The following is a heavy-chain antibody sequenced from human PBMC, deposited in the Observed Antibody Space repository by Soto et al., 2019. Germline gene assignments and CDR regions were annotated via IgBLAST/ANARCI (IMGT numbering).Heavy chain of an antibody. D-gene: IGHD2-21*01. CDR3: TRRRLVCGSWYFDL. Sequence: QVQLVQSGAEVKKPGSSVKVSCKASGGAFSSYAISWVRQAPGQGLEWMGGNLPLFNISNYADKFQGRVSIPADEPTSKTYMVLRILTSEDTAVYYCTRRRLVCGSWYFDLWGCGTVITVSS. V-gene: IGHV1-69*01. J-gene: IGHJ2*01. CDR1: GGAFSSYA. CDR2: NLPLFNIS.